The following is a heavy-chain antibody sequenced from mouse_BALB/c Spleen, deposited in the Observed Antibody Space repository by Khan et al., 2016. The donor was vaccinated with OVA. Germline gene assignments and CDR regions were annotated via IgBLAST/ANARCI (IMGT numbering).Heavy chain of an antibody. D-gene: IGHD1-1*01. J-gene: IGHJ2*01. CDR3: ARRGLRWDFDY. CDR2: INPSIAYT. Sequence: VQLQESGAELAKPGASVKMSCKASGYTFVNYWILWVRQRPGQGLEWIGYINPSIAYTANNQNFTDKATLTAEKSSSTAYMQLNSLTSEDSAIDYCARRGLRWDFDYWGQGTTLT. CDR1: GYTFVNYW. V-gene: IGHV1-7*01.